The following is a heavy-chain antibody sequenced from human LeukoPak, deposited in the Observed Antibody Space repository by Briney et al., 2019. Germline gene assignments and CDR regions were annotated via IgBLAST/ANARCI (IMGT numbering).Heavy chain of an antibody. V-gene: IGHV4-4*07. CDR2: VFHSGNS. J-gene: IGHJ5*02. CDR1: GDSITTYY. CDR3: ARVSGYCSGGRCYGGQWFDP. D-gene: IGHD2-15*01. Sequence: PSETLSLTCSVSGDSITTYYWTWIRRPAGKGLEWLGRVFHSGNSNYNPSVKSRLSMSVDTSKNQVSLRLTSATAADTALYYCARVSGYCSGGRCYGGQWFDPWGQGILVTVSS.